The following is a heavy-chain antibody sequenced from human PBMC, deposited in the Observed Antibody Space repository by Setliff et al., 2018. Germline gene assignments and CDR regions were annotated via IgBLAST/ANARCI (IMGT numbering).Heavy chain of an antibody. V-gene: IGHV1-69*04. Sequence: SVKVSCKASGGTFSSYAISWVRQAPGQGLEWMGIINPSGGSTSYAQKFQGRVTITADKSTSTAYMELSSRRSEDTAVYYCARMGGSPPAAVDYYYYYMDVWGKGTTVTVSS. CDR2: INPSGGST. D-gene: IGHD1-26*01. CDR1: GGTFSSYA. J-gene: IGHJ6*03. CDR3: ARMGGSPPAAVDYYYYYMDV.